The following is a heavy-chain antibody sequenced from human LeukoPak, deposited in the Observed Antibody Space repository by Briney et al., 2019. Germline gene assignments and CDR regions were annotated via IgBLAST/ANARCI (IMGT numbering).Heavy chain of an antibody. V-gene: IGHV3-23*01. CDR1: GFTFSSYA. D-gene: IGHD1-26*01. J-gene: IGHJ6*02. CDR3: AKTLWELLNYYYYGMDV. Sequence: GGSLRLSCAASGFTFSSYAMSWVRQAPGKGLEWVSAISGSGGSTYYADSVKGRFTVSRDNSKNTLYLQMNSLRAEDTAVFYCAKTLWELLNYYYYGMDVWGQGTTVTVSS. CDR2: ISGSGGST.